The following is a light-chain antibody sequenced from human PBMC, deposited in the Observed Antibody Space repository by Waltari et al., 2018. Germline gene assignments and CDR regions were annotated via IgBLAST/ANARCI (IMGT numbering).Light chain of an antibody. CDR2: GAS. V-gene: IGKV3-15*01. CDR3: QHYNNRPLT. J-gene: IGKJ4*01. CDR1: QSVSSN. Sequence: EIVMTQAPVTLSVSPGERATLFCRASQSVSSNLAWYQQKPGRGPRVLIYGASIRATGIPARFTGSGSGTEFTLTISRLQSEDFAVYFCQHYNNRPLTFGGGTKVEI.